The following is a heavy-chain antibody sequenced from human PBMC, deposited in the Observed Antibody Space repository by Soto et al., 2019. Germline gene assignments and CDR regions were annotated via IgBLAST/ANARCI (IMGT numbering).Heavy chain of an antibody. J-gene: IGHJ6*02. V-gene: IGHV3-13*01. CDR1: GFTFSSYD. D-gene: IGHD3-16*01. CDR3: ARGWGIIGHRRDYYGMDV. Sequence: VQLVESGGGLVQPGGSLRLSCAASGFTFSSYDMHWVRQATGKGLEWVSAIGTAGDTYYPGSVKGRFTISRENAKNSLYLQMNSLRAEDTAVYYCARGWGIIGHRRDYYGMDVWGQGTTVTVSS. CDR2: IGTAGDT.